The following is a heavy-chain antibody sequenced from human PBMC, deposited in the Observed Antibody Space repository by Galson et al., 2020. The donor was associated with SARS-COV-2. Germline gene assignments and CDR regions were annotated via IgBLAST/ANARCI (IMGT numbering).Heavy chain of an antibody. CDR3: ARDFRFGDLAGGY. V-gene: IGHV3-33*01. D-gene: IGHD3-10*01. Sequence: GGSLRLSCAASGFTFSSYGMHRVRQAPGKGLEWVAVIWYDGSNKYYADSVKGRFTISRDNSKNTLYLQMNSLRAEDTAVYYCARDFRFGDLAGGYWGQGTLVTVSS. J-gene: IGHJ4*02. CDR2: IWYDGSNK. CDR1: GFTFSSYG.